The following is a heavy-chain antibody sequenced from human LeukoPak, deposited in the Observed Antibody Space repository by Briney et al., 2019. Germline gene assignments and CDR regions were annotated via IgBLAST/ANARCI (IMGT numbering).Heavy chain of an antibody. J-gene: IGHJ4*02. CDR2: ISSGSSTI. CDR1: GFTFCGFS. Sequence: GGSLRLSCSASGFTFCGFSMNWVRQAPGKGLEWVSYISSGSSTIHYADSVKGRFTISRDDAKNSLYLQMNNLRAEDTAVYYCARSHGYFDYWGQGTLVTVSS. CDR3: ARSHGYFDY. V-gene: IGHV3-48*01.